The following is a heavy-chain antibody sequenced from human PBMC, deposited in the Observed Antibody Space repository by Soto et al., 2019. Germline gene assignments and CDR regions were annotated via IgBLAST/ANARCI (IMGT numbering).Heavy chain of an antibody. CDR2: INHSGST. D-gene: IGHD3-22*01. CDR1: DGSMNSDSSY. J-gene: IGHJ4*02. V-gene: IGHV4-39*01. Sequence: QLQLRESGPGLVKPSETLSLTCRVSDGSMNSDSSYWGWIRQPPGKGLEWIGVINHSGSTYHNLSLKGRVTMSVDASRNQFSRKLTSMTAADTAVYYCARLGGYVSVGYYYLWDSWGQGTLVTVSS. CDR3: ARLGGYVSVGYYYLWDS.